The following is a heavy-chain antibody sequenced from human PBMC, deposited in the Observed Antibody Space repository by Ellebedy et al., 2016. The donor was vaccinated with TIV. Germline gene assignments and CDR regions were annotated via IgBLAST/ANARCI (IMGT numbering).Heavy chain of an antibody. J-gene: IGHJ4*02. CDR3: GRDYYGSVDY. V-gene: IGHV3-74*01. D-gene: IGHD3-10*01. CDR2: VNYDGTDT. Sequence: GESLKISXAASGFSFNDYYMSWIRQAPGKGLVWVARVNYDGTDTRYADSVKGRFTISRDNAKYTVYMQMNSLRGEDTAVYYCGRDYYGSVDYWGQGTLVTVSS. CDR1: GFSFNDYY.